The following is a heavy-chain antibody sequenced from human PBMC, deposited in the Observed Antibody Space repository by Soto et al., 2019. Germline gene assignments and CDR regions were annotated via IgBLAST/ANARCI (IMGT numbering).Heavy chain of an antibody. D-gene: IGHD2-8*01. CDR1: GGSISSSSYY. J-gene: IGHJ4*02. V-gene: IGHV4-39*01. CDR2: IYYSGST. CDR3: ASSAPWASVWGGFDY. Sequence: QLQLQESGPGLVKPSETLSLTCTVSGGSISSSSYYWGWIRQPPGKGLGWIGSIYYSGSTYYNPSRKSRVTISVDTSKNQVSLKLSSVDAADTAVYYCASSAPWASVWGGFDYWGQGTLVTVSS.